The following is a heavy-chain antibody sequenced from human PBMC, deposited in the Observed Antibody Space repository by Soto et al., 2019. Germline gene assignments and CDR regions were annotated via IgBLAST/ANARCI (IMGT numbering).Heavy chain of an antibody. J-gene: IGHJ5*02. Sequence: AASVKVSCKASGYTFTSYGISWVRQAPGQGLEWMGWISAYNGNTNYAQKLQGRVTMTTDTSTSTAYMELRSLRSDDTAVYYCAGRIAVAGTFWFDPWGQGTLVTVSS. V-gene: IGHV1-18*01. CDR2: ISAYNGNT. CDR3: AGRIAVAGTFWFDP. CDR1: GYTFTSYG. D-gene: IGHD6-19*01.